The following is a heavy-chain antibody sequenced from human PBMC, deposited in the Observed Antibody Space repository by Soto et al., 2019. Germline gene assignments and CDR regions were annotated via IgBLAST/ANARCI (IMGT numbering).Heavy chain of an antibody. V-gene: IGHV4-30-4*01. CDR2: IYYSGST. Sequence: SETLSLTCTVSCGSISSSDYYWSWIRQPPGTGLEWIGYIYYSGSTFYNPSLKSRVTISVDTSKNQFSLKLTSVTAADTAVYYCARGRRVTTGLTNSFDPWGQGTLVTVSS. CDR1: CGSISSSDYY. D-gene: IGHD1-1*01. CDR3: ARGRRVTTGLTNSFDP. J-gene: IGHJ5*02.